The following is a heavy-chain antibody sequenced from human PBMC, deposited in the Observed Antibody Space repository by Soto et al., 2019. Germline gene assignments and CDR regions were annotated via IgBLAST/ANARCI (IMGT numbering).Heavy chain of an antibody. J-gene: IGHJ6*02. CDR1: GGTFSSYA. D-gene: IGHD3-22*01. Sequence: QVQLVQSGAEVKKPGSSVKVSCKASGGTFSSYAISWVRQAPGQGLEWMGGIIPIFGTANYAQKFQGRVTITADESTSTAYMELSSLRSEDTAVYYCASVARYYYDSSGYQEVNYYYYGMDVWGQGTTVTVSS. V-gene: IGHV1-69*01. CDR2: IIPIFGTA. CDR3: ASVARYYYDSSGYQEVNYYYYGMDV.